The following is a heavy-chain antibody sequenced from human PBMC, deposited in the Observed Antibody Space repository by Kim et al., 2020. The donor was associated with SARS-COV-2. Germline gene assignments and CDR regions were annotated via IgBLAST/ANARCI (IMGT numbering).Heavy chain of an antibody. CDR3: AREGRITSFGVVIPKDYYMDV. Sequence: GGSLRLSCAASGFTFSSYSMNWVRQAPGKGLEWVSSISSSSSYIYYADSVKGRFTISRVNAKNSLYLQMNSLRAEDTAVYYCAREGRITSFGVVIPKDYYMDVWGKGTTVTVSS. CDR1: GFTFSSYS. D-gene: IGHD3-3*01. CDR2: ISSSSSYI. J-gene: IGHJ6*03. V-gene: IGHV3-21*01.